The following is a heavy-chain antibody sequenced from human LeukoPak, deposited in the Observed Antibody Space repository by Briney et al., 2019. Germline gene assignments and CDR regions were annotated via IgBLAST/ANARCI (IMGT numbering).Heavy chain of an antibody. V-gene: IGHV3-15*01. D-gene: IGHD3-10*01. CDR1: GFTFSNTW. Sequence: GGSLRLSCAASGFTFSNTWMNWVRQAPGKGLEWVGRIQSKTDGGTTEYAAPVKGGFTISRDDSKTTLYLQMNSLKTEDTAVYYCATLTVRGVINIWGQGTLVTVSS. CDR3: ATLTVRGVINI. J-gene: IGHJ4*02. CDR2: IQSKTDGGTT.